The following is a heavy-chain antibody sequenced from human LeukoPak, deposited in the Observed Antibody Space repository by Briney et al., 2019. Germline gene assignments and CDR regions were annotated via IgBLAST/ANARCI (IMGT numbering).Heavy chain of an antibody. CDR2: IYSGGST. V-gene: IGHV3-53*01. CDR3: AKGGYSSGWRNYFDY. J-gene: IGHJ4*02. D-gene: IGHD6-19*01. Sequence: GGSLRLSCAASGFTVSSNYMSWVRQAPGKGLEWVSVIYSGGSTYYADSVKGRFTISRDNSKNTLYLQMNSLRADDTAVYYCAKGGYSSGWRNYFDYWGQGTLVTVSS. CDR1: GFTVSSNY.